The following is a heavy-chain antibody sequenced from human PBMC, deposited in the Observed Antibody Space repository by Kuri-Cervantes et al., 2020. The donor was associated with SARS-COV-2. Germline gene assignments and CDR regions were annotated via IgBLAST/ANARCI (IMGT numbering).Heavy chain of an antibody. V-gene: IGHV4-39*01. D-gene: IGHD7-27*01. CDR2: IYFTGST. CDR1: GGSISSSSYY. CDR3: ARRSWAYYFDF. J-gene: IGHJ4*01. Sequence: SETLSLTCTVSGGSISSSSYYWGWIRQPPDKGLEWIGTIYFTGSTYYNPSLRSRVTISIDTSKDRFSLKLNSVTATDAAVYYCARRSWAYYFDFWGQGSLVTVSS.